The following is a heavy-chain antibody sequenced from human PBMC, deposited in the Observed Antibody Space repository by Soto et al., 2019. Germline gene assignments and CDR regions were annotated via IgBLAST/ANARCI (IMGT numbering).Heavy chain of an antibody. D-gene: IGHD1-1*01. Sequence: PSETLSLTCTVSGGSINSGDYYWSWIRQPPGKALEWIGHIHYRGSTYYTPSLKSRLSMSVDTSKTQVSLKLSAVTAVDTALYYCARVAWRHYYYGMDVWGQGTMVTVSS. V-gene: IGHV4-30-4*01. CDR2: IHYRGST. J-gene: IGHJ6*02. CDR1: GGSINSGDYY. CDR3: ARVAWRHYYYGMDV.